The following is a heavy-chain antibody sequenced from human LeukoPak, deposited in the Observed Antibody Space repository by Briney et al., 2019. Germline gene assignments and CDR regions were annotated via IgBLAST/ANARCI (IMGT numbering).Heavy chain of an antibody. CDR3: ARAYPYGSGSTTFDY. Sequence: GGSLRLSCAASGSTFSSYGMHWVRQAPGKGLEWVAFIRYDGSNKYYADSVKGRFTISRDNSKNTLYLQMNSLRAGDTAVYYCARAYPYGSGSTTFDYWGQGTLVTVSS. V-gene: IGHV3-30*02. J-gene: IGHJ4*02. D-gene: IGHD3-10*01. CDR1: GSTFSSYG. CDR2: IRYDGSNK.